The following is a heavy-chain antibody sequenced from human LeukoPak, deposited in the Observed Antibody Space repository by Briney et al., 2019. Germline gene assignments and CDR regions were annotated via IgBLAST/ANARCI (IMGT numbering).Heavy chain of an antibody. CDR3: ARGFYSTSQYYYYMDV. V-gene: IGHV4-59*01. D-gene: IGHD6-13*01. CDR1: GGSISGYH. J-gene: IGHJ6*03. Sequence: SETLSLTCNVSGGSISGYHWSWIRQPPGKGLEWLGYIYYSGSSNYNPSLKSRVTISADTSKNQFSLKLSSVTAADTAVYYCARGFYSTSQYYYYMDVWGKGTTVTVSS. CDR2: IYYSGSS.